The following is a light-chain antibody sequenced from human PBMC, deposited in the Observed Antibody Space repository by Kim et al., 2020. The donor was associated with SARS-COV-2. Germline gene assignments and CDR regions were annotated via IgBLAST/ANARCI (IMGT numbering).Light chain of an antibody. J-gene: IGKJ2*01. CDR3: QQYNNWPRT. CDR2: GAS. CDR1: QNVSIY. V-gene: IGKV3-15*01. Sequence: EIVMTQSPATLSVSPGERATLSCRASQNVSIYLAWYQQKPGQAPRLLIYGASTRATGIPARFSGSGSGTEFTLTISSLQSEDFAVYYCQQYNNWPRTFGQGTKLEI.